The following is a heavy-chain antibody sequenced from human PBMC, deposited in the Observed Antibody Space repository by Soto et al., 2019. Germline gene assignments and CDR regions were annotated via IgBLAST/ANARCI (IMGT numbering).Heavy chain of an antibody. J-gene: IGHJ4*02. V-gene: IGHV3-23*01. D-gene: IGHD6-13*01. CDR2: ISGSGDKT. Sequence: EVHLLDSGGGLVQPGGSLTLSCAASGFTFSNYVMSWIRQAPGKGLEWVSSISGSGDKTYYLDSVKGRFTISRDTSKRTRFLQMSSLRGDDTPAYYYASLPLVLVVGFASWGQGILVSVSS. CDR3: ASLPLVLVVGFAS. CDR1: GFTFSNYV.